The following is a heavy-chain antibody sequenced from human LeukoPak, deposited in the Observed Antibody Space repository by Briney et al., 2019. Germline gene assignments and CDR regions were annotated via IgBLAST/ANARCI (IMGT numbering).Heavy chain of an antibody. V-gene: IGHV4-59*12. CDR3: ARDTPLGIAANYYYGMDV. D-gene: IGHD6-25*01. Sequence: PSETLSLTCTVSGGSISSYYWSWIRQPPGKGLEWIGYIYYSGSTNYNPSLKSRVTISVDTSKNQFSLKLSSVTAADTAVYYCARDTPLGIAANYYYGMDVWGQGTTVTVSS. CDR1: GGSISSYY. CDR2: IYYSGST. J-gene: IGHJ6*02.